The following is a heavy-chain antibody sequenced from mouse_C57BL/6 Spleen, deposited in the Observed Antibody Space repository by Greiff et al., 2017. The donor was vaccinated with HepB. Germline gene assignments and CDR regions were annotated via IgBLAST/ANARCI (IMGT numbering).Heavy chain of an antibody. CDR2: IDPSDSYT. Sequence: QVQLKQPGAELVMPGASVKLSCKASGYTFTSYWMHWVKQRPGQGLEWIGEIDPSDSYTNYNQKFTGKSTSTVDKSSCTAYMQISSLASEGSAVYCCARGDYTAWFAYWGQGTLVTVSA. CDR1: GYTFTSYW. V-gene: IGHV1-69*01. J-gene: IGHJ3*01. CDR3: ARGDYTAWFAY. D-gene: IGHD2-12*01.